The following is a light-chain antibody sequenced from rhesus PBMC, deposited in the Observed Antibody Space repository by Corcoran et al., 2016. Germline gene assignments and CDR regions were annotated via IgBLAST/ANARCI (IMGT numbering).Light chain of an antibody. Sequence: DIQMTQSPSSLSASVGDRVTITCQASQGISSWLAWYQQKPGKAPTLLIFGASSLQSGVPSRFSGSGSGTDFTLTISSLQPEDFATYYCQQHNGYPRTFGQGTKVEIK. CDR2: GAS. J-gene: IGKJ1*01. V-gene: IGKV1S6*01. CDR3: QQHNGYPRT. CDR1: QGISSW.